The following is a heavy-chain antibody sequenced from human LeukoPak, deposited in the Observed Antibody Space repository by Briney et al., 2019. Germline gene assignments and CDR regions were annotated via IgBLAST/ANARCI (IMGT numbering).Heavy chain of an antibody. CDR3: ALYFYDSSGYPSFDY. CDR2: ISSSGSTK. D-gene: IGHD3-22*01. CDR1: GLTFSRHA. J-gene: IGHJ4*02. V-gene: IGHV3-48*02. Sequence: GGSLRLSREVSGLTFSRHAMNWVRQAPGEGLEWVSYISSSGSTKYYTDSVKGRFTISRDNAKNSLYLQMNSLRDEDTALYYCALYFYDSSGYPSFDYWGQGTLVTVSS.